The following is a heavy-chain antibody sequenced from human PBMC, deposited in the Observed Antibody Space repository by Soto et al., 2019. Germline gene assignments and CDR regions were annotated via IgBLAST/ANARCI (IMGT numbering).Heavy chain of an antibody. CDR1: GFTFNHYA. V-gene: IGHV3-23*01. Sequence: VQLLESGGGLVQPGGSLRLACTASGFTFNHYAMSWVRQAPGKGLEWVSAVSGRGGSTKYADSVKGRFIISRDNSNSKLYLQMDSLRGEDTAVYYSAKDSTVTTSLYFYYYGFDVWGQGTTVTVSS. D-gene: IGHD4-17*01. J-gene: IGHJ6*01. CDR2: VSGRGGST. CDR3: AKDSTVTTSLYFYYYGFDV.